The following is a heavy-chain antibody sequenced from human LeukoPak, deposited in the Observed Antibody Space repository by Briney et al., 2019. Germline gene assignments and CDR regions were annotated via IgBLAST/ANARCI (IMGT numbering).Heavy chain of an antibody. J-gene: IGHJ4*02. CDR2: IDPEDGDT. D-gene: IGHD3-10*01. CDR3: ARDLRRNVNYGPYFDY. CDR1: GYSFTSYY. V-gene: IGHV1-69-2*01. Sequence: ASVKISCKAAGYSFTSYYMHWIRQAPEKGLEWVGRIDPEDGDTVHSKKFQGRVTITADASTDTVYMQLAGLSSDDTAVFFCARDLRRNVNYGPYFDYWGQGTLVAVSS.